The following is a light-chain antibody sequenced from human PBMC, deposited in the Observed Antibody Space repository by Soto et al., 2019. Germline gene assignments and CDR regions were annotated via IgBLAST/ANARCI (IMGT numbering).Light chain of an antibody. J-gene: IGKJ5*01. CDR2: DAS. CDR3: QQRSNWPPIT. CDR1: QSVSSY. Sequence: EIVWTQSPGTLSVSHGERATLSCRASQSVSSYLAWYQQKPGQAPRLLIYDASNRATGIPARFSGSGSGTDFTLTISSLEPEDFAVYYCQQRSNWPPITFGQGTRLEI. V-gene: IGKV3-11*01.